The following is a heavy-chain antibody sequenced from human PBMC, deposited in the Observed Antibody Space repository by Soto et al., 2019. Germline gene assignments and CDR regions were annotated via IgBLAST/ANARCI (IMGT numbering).Heavy chain of an antibody. Sequence: GGSLRLSCAASVFPLSDYYMSWIRQAPGKGLEWVSHISTSGGSTYYADSVKGRFIISRDNSKNTLYLQMKSLRAEDTAVYYCAKSDILTGFYNGGNAFDIWGQGTMVTVSS. D-gene: IGHD3-9*01. CDR1: VFPLSDYY. CDR2: ISTSGGST. CDR3: AKSDILTGFYNGGNAFDI. J-gene: IGHJ3*02. V-gene: IGHV3-11*01.